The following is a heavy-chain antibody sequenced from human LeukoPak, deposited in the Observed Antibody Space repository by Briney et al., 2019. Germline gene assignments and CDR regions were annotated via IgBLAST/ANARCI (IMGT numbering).Heavy chain of an antibody. J-gene: IGHJ3*02. D-gene: IGHD3-10*01. V-gene: IGHV1-8*01. CDR2: MNPNSGNT. Sequence: ASVKVSCKASGYTFTSYDINWVRQATGQGLEWMGWMNPNSGNTGYAQKFQGRVTMTRNTSISTAYMELSSLRSEDTAVYYCARDSYRFGELRDAFDIWGQGTMVTVSS. CDR3: ARDSYRFGELRDAFDI. CDR1: GYTFTSYD.